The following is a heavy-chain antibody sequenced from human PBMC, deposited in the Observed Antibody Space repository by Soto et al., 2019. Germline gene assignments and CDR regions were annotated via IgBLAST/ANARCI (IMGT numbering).Heavy chain of an antibody. J-gene: IGHJ4*02. CDR2: INPNSGGT. CDR3: ARVGCSGGSCSNYYFDY. V-gene: IGHV1-2*04. CDR1: GYTFTGYY. Sequence: ASVKVPCKASGYTFTGYYMHWVRQAPGQGLEWMGWINPNSGGTNYAQKFQGWVTMTRDTSISTAYMELSRLRSDDTAVYYCARVGCSGGSCSNYYFDYWGQGTLVTVSS. D-gene: IGHD2-15*01.